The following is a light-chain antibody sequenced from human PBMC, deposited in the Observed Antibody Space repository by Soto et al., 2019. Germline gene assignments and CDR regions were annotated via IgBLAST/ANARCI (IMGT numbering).Light chain of an antibody. CDR1: QSVSSY. J-gene: IGKJ4*01. Sequence: EIVLTQSTATLSLSPGERATLSCRASQSVSSYLAWYQHKPGQAPRLLIHDASNRATGISARFSGGGSGTDFTLTISSLEPEDFAVYYCQQRCDWPLTFGGGTKLEIK. V-gene: IGKV3-11*01. CDR2: DAS. CDR3: QQRCDWPLT.